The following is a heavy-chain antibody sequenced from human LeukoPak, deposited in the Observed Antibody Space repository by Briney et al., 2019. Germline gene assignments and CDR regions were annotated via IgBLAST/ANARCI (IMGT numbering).Heavy chain of an antibody. CDR1: GGSIRSGSYY. J-gene: IGHJ3*02. V-gene: IGHV4-61*02. Sequence: SETLSLTCAVSGGSIRSGSYYWSWIRQPAGKGLEWIGRIYTSGTTNYNPSLKSRVTISVDTSKNQFSLKLSSVTAADTAVYYCARDVYYQGYAFDIWGQGTMVAVSS. D-gene: IGHD1-26*01. CDR2: IYTSGTT. CDR3: ARDVYYQGYAFDI.